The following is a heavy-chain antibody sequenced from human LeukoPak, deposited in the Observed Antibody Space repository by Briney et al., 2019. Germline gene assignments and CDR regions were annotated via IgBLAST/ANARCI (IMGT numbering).Heavy chain of an antibody. V-gene: IGHV3-48*03. CDR2: ISSSGGTI. CDR1: GLTFSTYE. Sequence: PGGSLRLSCAASGLTFSTYEINWVRQAPGKGLEWLSYISSSGGTIYYADPVKGRFTISRDNAKNSLYLHMNSLRAEDTAVYYCARGARGYTYGRFDYWGQGTPVTVSS. J-gene: IGHJ4*02. CDR3: ARGARGYTYGRFDY. D-gene: IGHD5-18*01.